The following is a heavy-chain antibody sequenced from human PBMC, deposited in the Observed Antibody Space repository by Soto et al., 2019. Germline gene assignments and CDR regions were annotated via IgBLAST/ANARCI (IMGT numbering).Heavy chain of an antibody. Sequence: ASVKVSCKASGYTFSSYYLQWVRQAPGQGLEWMGIINPSGDHTSYEEKFHGRITMTSDTSTSTVYMELSSLRSDDTAVYYCATHSSGYYLFDYWGQGTLVTVSS. V-gene: IGHV1-46*01. J-gene: IGHJ4*02. CDR2: INPSGDHT. D-gene: IGHD3-22*01. CDR3: ATHSSGYYLFDY. CDR1: GYTFSSYY.